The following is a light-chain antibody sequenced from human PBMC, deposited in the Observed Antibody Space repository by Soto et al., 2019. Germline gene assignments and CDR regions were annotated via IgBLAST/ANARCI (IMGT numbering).Light chain of an antibody. CDR3: CSYVGSSTYV. CDR1: TSDVENYVL. Sequence: QSALTQPASVSGSPGQSIIISCTEATSDVENYVLVSWFQQHPGKAPRLIIYEGSRRPSGVSNRFSGSKSGKTASLTISGFQTEDEADYYCCSYVGSSTYVFGTGTKVTVL. CDR2: EGS. J-gene: IGLJ1*01. V-gene: IGLV2-23*01.